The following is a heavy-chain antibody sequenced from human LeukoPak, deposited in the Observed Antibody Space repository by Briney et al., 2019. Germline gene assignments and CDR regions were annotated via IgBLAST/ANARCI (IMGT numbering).Heavy chain of an antibody. CDR1: GYTFTSYD. J-gene: IGHJ6*03. V-gene: IGHV1-8*01. CDR3: ARGVVTSALRYYYYMDV. Sequence: ASVKVSCKASGYTFTSYDINWVRQATGQGLEWMGWMNPNSGNTGYAQKFQGRVTMTRNTSISTAYMELSSLRSEDTAVYYCARGVVTSALRYYYYMDVWGKGTTVTISS. CDR2: MNPNSGNT. D-gene: IGHD2-21*02.